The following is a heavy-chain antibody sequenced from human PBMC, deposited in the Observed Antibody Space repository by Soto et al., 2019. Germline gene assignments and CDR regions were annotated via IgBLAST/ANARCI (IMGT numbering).Heavy chain of an antibody. CDR1: GYTFTNHD. Sequence: QVQLVQSGAEVKKPGASVKVSCKASGYTFTNHDISWVRQATGQGLEWMGWMNPNSGNTGYAHKFQGRVTLTRDTSMSTAYMELNSLGYDDTAVYYCARQDYGPTDYWGQGTLVTVSS. V-gene: IGHV1-8*01. D-gene: IGHD3-16*01. CDR3: ARQDYGPTDY. J-gene: IGHJ4*02. CDR2: MNPNSGNT.